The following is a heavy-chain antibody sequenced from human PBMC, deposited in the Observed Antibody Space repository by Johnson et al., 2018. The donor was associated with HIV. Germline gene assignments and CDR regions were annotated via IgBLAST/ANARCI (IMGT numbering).Heavy chain of an antibody. J-gene: IGHJ3*02. V-gene: IGHV3-30*18. CDR1: GFTVSSNY. CDR3: AKDSGVATLVTGAFNI. Sequence: VQLVESGGGLIQPGGSLRLSCAASGFTVSSNYMSWVRQAPGKGLEWVAVISYDGSNKYYADSVKGRFTISRDNSKNTLDLQMNSLRAEETAVYYCAKDSGVATLVTGAFNIWGQGTMVTVSS. D-gene: IGHD4-23*01. CDR2: ISYDGSNK.